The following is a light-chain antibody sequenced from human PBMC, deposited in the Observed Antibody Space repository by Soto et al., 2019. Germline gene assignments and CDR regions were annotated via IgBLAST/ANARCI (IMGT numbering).Light chain of an antibody. CDR3: QQHNSYPWT. CDR2: DAS. J-gene: IGKJ1*01. V-gene: IGKV1-5*01. Sequence: DIQMTQSPSTLSASVGDRVTITCRASQSISSWLAWYQQKPGKAPKLLIYDASSLDSGVPSRFSGSGSGTDLTLTITSLQPDDFATYYCQQHNSYPWTFGQGTKVDIK. CDR1: QSISSW.